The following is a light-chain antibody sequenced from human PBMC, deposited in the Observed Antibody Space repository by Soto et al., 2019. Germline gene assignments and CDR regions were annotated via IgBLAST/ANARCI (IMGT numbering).Light chain of an antibody. J-gene: IGKJ4*01. CDR3: QQYNDWPLT. CDR1: QSVNSN. Sequence: EKVMTQSPATLSVSPGERATLSCRASQSVNSNLAWYQQKPGQAPRLLLYGASTRATGIPARFSGSASGTEFTLTISILQPEDSAVYYCQQYNDWPLTFGGGTKVEIK. V-gene: IGKV3-15*01. CDR2: GAS.